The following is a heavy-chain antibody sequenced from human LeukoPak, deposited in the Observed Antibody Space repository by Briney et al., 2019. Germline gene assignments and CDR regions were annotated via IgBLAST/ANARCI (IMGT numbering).Heavy chain of an antibody. J-gene: IGHJ4*02. CDR2: IYYSGST. CDR3: ASLPRSIAVAGTGDY. D-gene: IGHD6-19*01. CDR1: GGSISSYY. Sequence: SETLSLTCTVSGGSISSYYWSWVRQPPGKGLGWIGYIYYSGSTNYNPSLKSRVTISVDTSKNQFSLKLSSVTAADTAVYYCASLPRSIAVAGTGDYWGQGTLVTVSS. V-gene: IGHV4-59*08.